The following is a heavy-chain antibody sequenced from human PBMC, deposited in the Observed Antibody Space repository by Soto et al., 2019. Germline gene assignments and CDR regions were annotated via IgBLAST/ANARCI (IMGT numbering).Heavy chain of an antibody. Sequence: GGSLRLSCAASGFTFSSYGMHWVRQAPGKGLEWVAVISYDGSNKYYADSVKGRFTISRDNSKNTLYLQMNSLRAEDTAVYYCAKPYLIRGVIIPYFDYWGQGTLVTVSS. CDR2: ISYDGSNK. CDR3: AKPYLIRGVIIPYFDY. D-gene: IGHD3-10*01. J-gene: IGHJ4*02. CDR1: GFTFSSYG. V-gene: IGHV3-30*18.